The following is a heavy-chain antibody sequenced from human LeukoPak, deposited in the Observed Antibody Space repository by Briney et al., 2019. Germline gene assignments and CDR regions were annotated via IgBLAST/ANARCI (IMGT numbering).Heavy chain of an antibody. CDR3: AKEGAYPIITYDS. D-gene: IGHD3-10*01. J-gene: IGHJ5*01. CDR2: IKGDGIEK. CDR1: GFSFSRYW. Sequence: GSLRLSCAASGFSFSRYWMNWVRQAPGKGLEWVANIKGDGIEKNYVDSVKGRFSISRDNAMNSLYLQMDSLRAEDTAVYYCAKEGAYPIITYDSWGQGALVTVSS. V-gene: IGHV3-7*01.